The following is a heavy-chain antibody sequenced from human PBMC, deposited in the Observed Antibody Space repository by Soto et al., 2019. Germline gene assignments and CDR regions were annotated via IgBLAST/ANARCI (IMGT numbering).Heavy chain of an antibody. V-gene: IGHV4-31*03. CDR1: GGSISSGGYY. CDR2: IYYSGST. J-gene: IGHJ3*02. CDR3: ASGSVVSSGWTNYAFDI. Sequence: SETLSLTCTVSGGSISSGGYYWSWIRQHPGKVLEWIGYIYYSGSTYYNPSLKSRVTISVDTSKNQLSLKLISVTAADTAVYYCASGSVVSSGWTNYAFDIWGQGKMVTVSS. D-gene: IGHD6-19*01.